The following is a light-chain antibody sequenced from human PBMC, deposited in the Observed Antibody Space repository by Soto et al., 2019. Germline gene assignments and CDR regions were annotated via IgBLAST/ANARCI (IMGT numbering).Light chain of an antibody. CDR3: LSFDSSLSVV. V-gene: IGLV1-40*01. CDR2: GNT. J-gene: IGLJ2*01. CDR1: SSNIGAGYD. Sequence: QSVLTQPPSVSGAPGQRVTISCTGSSSNIGAGYDVHWYQQHPGRAPKLLIYGNTNRPSGVPDRFSGSKSGTSASLAITGLQAEDEADYYCLSFDSSLSVVFGGGTQLTVL.